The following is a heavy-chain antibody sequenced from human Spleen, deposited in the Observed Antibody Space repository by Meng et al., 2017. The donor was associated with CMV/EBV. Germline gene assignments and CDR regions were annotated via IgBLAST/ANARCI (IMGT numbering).Heavy chain of an antibody. J-gene: IGHJ4*02. CDR3: ARDLRRDGYNNFDY. CDR2: INPDSGGT. CDR1: GYSFTDYS. Sequence: SGYSFTDYSLHWVRHAPAQGLEWMGWINPDSGGTDYAQKFQGRVTMTRDTSISTAYMELNRLRSDDTAVYYCARDLRRDGYNNFDYWGQGTLVTVSS. V-gene: IGHV1-2*02. D-gene: IGHD5-24*01.